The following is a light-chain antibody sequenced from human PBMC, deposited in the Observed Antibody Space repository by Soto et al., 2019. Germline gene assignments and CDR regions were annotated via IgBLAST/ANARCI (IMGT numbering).Light chain of an antibody. CDR3: QQYNSYRT. Sequence: HSTQTQYPPAAYVEERDPINCRASQSISSWLAWYQQKPGKAPKLLIYKASSLESGVPSRFSGSGSGTEFTLTISSLQPDDFATYYCQQYNSYRTFGQGANVDI. CDR2: KAS. CDR1: QSISSW. V-gene: IGKV1-5*03. J-gene: IGKJ1*01.